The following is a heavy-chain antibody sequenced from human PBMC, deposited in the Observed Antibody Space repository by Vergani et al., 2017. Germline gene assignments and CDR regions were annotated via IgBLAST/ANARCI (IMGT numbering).Heavy chain of an antibody. J-gene: IGHJ4*02. Sequence: QVQLQESGPGLVRPSQTLSLTCRVSGDSIARGSWYWSWIRQPAGKTLEWIGRIYNSGNINRNPSLSSRATLSMDTSKNKFSLTLTSVTATDTAVYYCARSREGVPYYWGQGILVTISS. CDR2: IYNSGNI. CDR3: ARSREGVPYY. D-gene: IGHD3-10*01. V-gene: IGHV4-61*02. CDR1: GDSIARGSWY.